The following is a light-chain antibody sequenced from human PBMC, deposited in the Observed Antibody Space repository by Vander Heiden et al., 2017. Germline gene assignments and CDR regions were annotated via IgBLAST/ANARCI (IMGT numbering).Light chain of an antibody. J-gene: IGLJ1*01. V-gene: IGLV3-1*01. Sequence: SSALTQPPSVPVSPGQTATITCSGDKLGEKYASWYQQKPGQSPVLGIYQDNKRPSGIPERFSGSNSGNTATLTISGTQAMDDADDYCQAWDSNAAVFGTGTKVTVL. CDR1: KLGEKY. CDR3: QAWDSNAAV. CDR2: QDN.